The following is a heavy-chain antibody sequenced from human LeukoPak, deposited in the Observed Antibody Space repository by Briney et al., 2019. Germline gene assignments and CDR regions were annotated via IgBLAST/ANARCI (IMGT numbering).Heavy chain of an antibody. J-gene: IGHJ4*02. Sequence: GGSLRLSCAASGFTFSSYEMNWVRQAPGKGLEWVSYISSSGSTIYYADSVKGRFTVSRDNAKNSLYLQMNSLRAEDTAVYYCGRGHWGLDYWGQGTLVTVSS. CDR1: GFTFSSYE. CDR2: ISSSGSTI. V-gene: IGHV3-48*03. CDR3: GRGHWGLDY. D-gene: IGHD7-27*01.